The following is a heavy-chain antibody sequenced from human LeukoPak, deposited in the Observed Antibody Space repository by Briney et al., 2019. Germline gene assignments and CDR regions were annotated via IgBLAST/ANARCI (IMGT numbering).Heavy chain of an antibody. CDR3: AKITKYYYDSSGYYGDY. D-gene: IGHD3-22*01. CDR2: LTGDGGT. Sequence: PGGSLRLSCAASGFTFTNYAMSWVRQAPGKGLEWVSVLTGDGGTYYADSVKGRFTISRDNSKNTLYLQMNSLRAEDTAVYYCAKITKYYYDSSGYYGDYWGQGTLVTVSS. V-gene: IGHV3-23*01. J-gene: IGHJ4*02. CDR1: GFTFTNYA.